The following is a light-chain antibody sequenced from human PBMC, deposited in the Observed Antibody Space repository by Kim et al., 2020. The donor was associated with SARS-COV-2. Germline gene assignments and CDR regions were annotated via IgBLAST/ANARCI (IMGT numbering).Light chain of an antibody. J-gene: IGLJ3*02. Sequence: QSALTQPASVSGSPGQSITISCTGTSSDVGAYKYVSWYQQHPGKAPKLMFYDVSERPSGVSNRFSGSKSGYTASLTISRLQAEDEADYYCSSYTGSITWVFGGGTKVTVL. CDR3: SSYTGSITWV. V-gene: IGLV2-14*01. CDR2: DVS. CDR1: SSDVGAYKY.